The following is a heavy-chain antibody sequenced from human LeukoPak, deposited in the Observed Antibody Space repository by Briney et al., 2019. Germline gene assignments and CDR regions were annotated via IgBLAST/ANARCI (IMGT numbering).Heavy chain of an antibody. CDR1: GFTFSSYS. CDR3: ARGKSSKQQVARLLDY. CDR2: ISSSSSTI. J-gene: IGHJ4*02. D-gene: IGHD6-13*01. Sequence: PGGSLRLSCAASGFTFSSYSMNWVRQAPGKGLECVSYISSSSSTIYYADPVKGRFTISRDNAKNSLYLQMNSLRAEDTAVYYCARGKSSKQQVARLLDYWGQGTLVTVSS. V-gene: IGHV3-48*01.